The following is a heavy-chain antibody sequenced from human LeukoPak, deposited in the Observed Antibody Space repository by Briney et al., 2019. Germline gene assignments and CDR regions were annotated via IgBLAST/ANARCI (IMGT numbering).Heavy chain of an antibody. J-gene: IGHJ4*02. V-gene: IGHV4-31*03. Sequence: SQTLSLTCTVSGGSISSGGYYWSWIRQHPGKGLEWIGYIYYSGSTYYNPSLKSRVTISVDTSKNQFSLKLSSVTAADTAVYYCARGVVVVAAIFDYRGQGTLVTVSS. D-gene: IGHD2-15*01. CDR3: ARGVVVVAAIFDY. CDR1: GGSISSGGYY. CDR2: IYYSGST.